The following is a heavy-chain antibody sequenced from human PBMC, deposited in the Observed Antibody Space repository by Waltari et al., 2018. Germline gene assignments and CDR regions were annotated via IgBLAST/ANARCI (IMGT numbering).Heavy chain of an antibody. Sequence: QVQLVQSGAEVKKPGASVKISCKTSEYTFASSYVHWVRQAPGQGLEWMGIINPSGGRTIYAQRFQGRVTMTRDTSTSTVYMELSSPKSEDTAVYYCATDTGALWMDVWGQGTTVTVSS. CDR3: ATDTGALWMDV. CDR2: INPSGGRT. J-gene: IGHJ6*02. V-gene: IGHV1-46*01. D-gene: IGHD2-21*01. CDR1: EYTFASSY.